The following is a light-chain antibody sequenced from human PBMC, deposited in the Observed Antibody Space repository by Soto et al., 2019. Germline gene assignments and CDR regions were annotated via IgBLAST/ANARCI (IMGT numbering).Light chain of an antibody. CDR1: SSDVDDYNY. J-gene: IGLJ1*01. CDR2: DVS. Sequence: QSALTQPASVSGSPGQSITISCTGTSSDVDDYNYVSWYQQHPGKAPKLMIYDVSNRPSGVSNRFSGSKSGNTASLTISGLQAEDEADYYCSSYTSSSTQVFGTGTKVTVL. V-gene: IGLV2-14*01. CDR3: SSYTSSSTQV.